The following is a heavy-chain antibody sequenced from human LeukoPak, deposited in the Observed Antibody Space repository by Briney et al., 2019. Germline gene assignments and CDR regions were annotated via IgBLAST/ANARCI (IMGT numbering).Heavy chain of an antibody. D-gene: IGHD5-18*01. Sequence: GGSLRLSCAASGFTFSSYAMSWVRQAPGKGLEWVSAISGSGGSTYYADSVKGRFAISRDNSKNTLYLQMNSLRAEDTAVYYCAKASWIQLWLPDYWGQGTLVTVSS. J-gene: IGHJ4*02. CDR3: AKASWIQLWLPDY. CDR1: GFTFSSYA. CDR2: ISGSGGST. V-gene: IGHV3-23*01.